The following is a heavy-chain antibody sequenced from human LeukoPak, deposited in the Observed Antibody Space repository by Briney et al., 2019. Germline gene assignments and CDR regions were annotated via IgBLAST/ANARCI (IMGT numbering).Heavy chain of an antibody. Sequence: GGSLGLSCAASGFTFSDYYMSWIRQAPGKGLEWVSYIRSSGSTIYYADSVKGRFTISRDNAKNSLYLQMNSLRAEDTAVYYCARDRARPRSADWGQGTLVTVSS. D-gene: IGHD6-6*01. V-gene: IGHV3-11*01. CDR2: IRSSGSTI. CDR1: GFTFSDYY. CDR3: ARDRARPRSAD. J-gene: IGHJ4*02.